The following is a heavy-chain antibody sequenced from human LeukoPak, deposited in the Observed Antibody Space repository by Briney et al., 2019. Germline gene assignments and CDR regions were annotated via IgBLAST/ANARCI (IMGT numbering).Heavy chain of an antibody. J-gene: IGHJ3*02. CDR1: GTSISSYY. D-gene: IGHD1-26*01. CDR2: IYYSGST. Sequence: SETLSLTCTFSGTSISSYYWSWIRQHPGKGLEWIGYIYYSGSTYYNPSLKSRVTISVDTSKNQFSLKLSSVTAADTAVYYCARGGGIVGAPNAFDIWGQGTMVTVSS. CDR3: ARGGGIVGAPNAFDI. V-gene: IGHV4-31*03.